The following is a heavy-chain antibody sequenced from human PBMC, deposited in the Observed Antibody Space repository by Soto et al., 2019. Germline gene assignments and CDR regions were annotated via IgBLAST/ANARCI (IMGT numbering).Heavy chain of an antibody. CDR2: IYYSGST. CDR1: GGSISSSSYY. D-gene: IGHD6-13*01. Sequence: QLLESGPGLVKPSETLSLTCTVSGGSISSSSYYWGWIRQPPGKGLEWIGSIYYSGSTYYNPSLKSRVTISVDTSKNQFSLKLSSVTAADTAVYYCASLAAAGKTNDAFDIWGQGTMVTVSS. J-gene: IGHJ3*02. CDR3: ASLAAAGKTNDAFDI. V-gene: IGHV4-39*01.